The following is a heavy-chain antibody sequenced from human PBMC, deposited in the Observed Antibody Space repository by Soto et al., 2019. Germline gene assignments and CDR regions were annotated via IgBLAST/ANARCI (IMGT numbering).Heavy chain of an antibody. J-gene: IGHJ4*02. CDR2: INHSGST. CDR1: GSSFRPYY. Sequence: SETLSLTCAVYGSSFRPYYWSWLRQPPGKGLEWIGEINHSGSTSYNPSLNGRVTISVDRSKNQFSLKLSSVTAADTAVYYCATAPGPYWGQGTLVT. V-gene: IGHV4-34*01. D-gene: IGHD2-21*02. CDR3: ATAPGPY.